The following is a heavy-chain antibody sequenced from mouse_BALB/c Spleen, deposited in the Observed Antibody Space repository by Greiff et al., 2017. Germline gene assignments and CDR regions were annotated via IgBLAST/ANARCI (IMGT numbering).Heavy chain of an antibody. J-gene: IGHJ3*01. CDR2: ISYSGST. D-gene: IGHD2-4*01. V-gene: IGHV3-2*02. CDR1: GYSITSDYA. CDR3: ARREITTWGSFAY. Sequence: EVQLVESGPGLVKPSQSLSLTCTVTGYSITSDYAWNWIRQFPGNKLEWMGYISYSGSTSYNPSLKSRISITRDTSKNQFFLQLNSVTTEDTATYYCARREITTWGSFAYWGQGTLVTVSA.